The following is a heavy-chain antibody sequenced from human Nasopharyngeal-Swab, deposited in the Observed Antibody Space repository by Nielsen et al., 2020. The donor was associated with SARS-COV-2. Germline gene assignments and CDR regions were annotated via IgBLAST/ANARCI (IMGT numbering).Heavy chain of an antibody. CDR1: GGSFSDYY. Sequence: SETLSLTCAVYGGSFSDYYWSWIRQPPGKGLEWIAEINHSGSTNYNPSLKSRVTISVDTSKNQFSLNLRSVTAAGTAVYYCARDPSVVRGVRRFDYWGQGTLVTVSS. D-gene: IGHD3-10*01. CDR2: INHSGST. V-gene: IGHV4-34*01. J-gene: IGHJ4*02. CDR3: ARDPSVVRGVRRFDY.